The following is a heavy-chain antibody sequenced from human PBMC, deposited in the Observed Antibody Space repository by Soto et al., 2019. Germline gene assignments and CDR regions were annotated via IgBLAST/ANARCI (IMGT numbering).Heavy chain of an antibody. CDR2: INPNSGGT. J-gene: IGHJ3*02. D-gene: IGHD3-16*02. V-gene: IGHV1-2*04. CDR3: ARGDSPLGELSPTNDAFDI. Sequence: ASVKVSCKASGYTFTGYYMHWVRQAPGQGLEWMGWINPNSGGTNYAQKYQGWVTKTRDTSISTAYMELSRLRSDDTAVYFCARGDSPLGELSPTNDAFDIWGQGTMVTVSS. CDR1: GYTFTGYY.